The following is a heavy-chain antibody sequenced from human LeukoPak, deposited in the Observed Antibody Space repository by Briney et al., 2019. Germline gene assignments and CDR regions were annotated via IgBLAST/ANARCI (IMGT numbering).Heavy chain of an antibody. CDR1: GGSISSGGYY. J-gene: IGHJ4*02. CDR2: IYYSGST. V-gene: IGHV4-31*03. D-gene: IGHD4-23*01. CDR3: ARYGGNSVGNYYFDY. Sequence: SETLSLTCTVSGGSISSGGYYWSWIRQHPGKGLEWIVYIYYSGSTYYNPSLKSRLTISVDTSKDQFSLKLSSVTAAGTAVYYCARYGGNSVGNYYFDYWGQGTLVTVSS.